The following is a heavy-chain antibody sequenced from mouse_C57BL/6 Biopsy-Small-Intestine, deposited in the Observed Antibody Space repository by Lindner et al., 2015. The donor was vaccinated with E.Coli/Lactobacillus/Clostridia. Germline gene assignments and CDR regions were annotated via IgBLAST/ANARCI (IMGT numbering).Heavy chain of an antibody. D-gene: IGHD1-1*01. CDR2: IYPGDGNT. J-gene: IGHJ1*03. V-gene: IGHV1-80*01. CDR3: ARSYYGSARYFDV. CDR1: GYAFSSYW. Sequence: VQLQESGAELVKPGASVKISCKASGYAFSSYWMNWVKQRPGKGLEWIGQIYPGDGNTNYNGKFKGKATLTADKSSSTAYMQLSSLTSEDSAVYFCARSYYGSARYFDVWGTGTTVTVS.